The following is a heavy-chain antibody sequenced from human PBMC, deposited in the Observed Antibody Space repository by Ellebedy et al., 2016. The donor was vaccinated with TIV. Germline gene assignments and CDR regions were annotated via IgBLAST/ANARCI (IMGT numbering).Heavy chain of an antibody. V-gene: IGHV3-66*01. Sequence: PGGSLRLSCAASGFTVSSNYMSWVRQAPGKGLEWVAVIYSGGSTYYADSVKGRFTISRDNSKNTLYLQMNSLRAEDTAVYYCARDSVGALDYWGQGTLVTVSS. CDR2: IYSGGST. CDR3: ARDSVGALDY. J-gene: IGHJ4*02. CDR1: GFTVSSNY. D-gene: IGHD1-26*01.